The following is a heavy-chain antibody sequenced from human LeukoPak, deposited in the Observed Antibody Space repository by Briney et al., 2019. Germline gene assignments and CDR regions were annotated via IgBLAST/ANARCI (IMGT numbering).Heavy chain of an antibody. Sequence: ASVKVSCKASGYTFTSYYMHWVRQAPGQGLEWMGWISAYNGNTNYAQKLQGRVTMTTDTSTSTAYMELWSLRSDDTAVYYCARVGLRYSSSWYRGDWFDPWGQGTLVTVSS. J-gene: IGHJ5*02. D-gene: IGHD6-13*01. CDR1: GYTFTSYY. V-gene: IGHV1-18*04. CDR3: ARVGLRYSSSWYRGDWFDP. CDR2: ISAYNGNT.